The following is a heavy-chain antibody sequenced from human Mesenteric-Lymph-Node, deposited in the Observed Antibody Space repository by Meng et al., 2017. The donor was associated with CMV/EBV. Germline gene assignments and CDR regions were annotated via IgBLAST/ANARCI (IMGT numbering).Heavy chain of an antibody. D-gene: IGHD3-22*01. CDR2: TSYDGSNK. CDR1: GFTFSSYG. J-gene: IGHJ3*01. V-gene: IGHV3-30*07. CDR3: AGSSDGHYYAFKVLDV. Sequence: GESLKISCAASGFTFSSYGMHWVRQAPGKGLEWVAVTSYDGSNKYYADSVKGRFTISRDNSKNTLYLQMNSLRVEDTAVYYCAGSSDGHYYAFKVLDVWGQGTMVTVSS.